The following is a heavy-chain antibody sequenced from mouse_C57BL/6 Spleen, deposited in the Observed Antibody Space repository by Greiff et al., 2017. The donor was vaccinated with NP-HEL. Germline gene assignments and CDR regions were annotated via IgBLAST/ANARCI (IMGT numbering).Heavy chain of an antibody. J-gene: IGHJ2*01. Sequence: QVQLQQSGAELARPGASVKLSCKASGYTFTSYGISWVKQRTGQGLEWIGEIYPRSGNTYYNEKFKGKATLTADKSSSTAYMELRSLTSEDSAVYFCARRYDYDVNYWGQGTTLTVSS. CDR1: GYTFTSYG. V-gene: IGHV1-81*01. D-gene: IGHD2-4*01. CDR3: ARRYDYDVNY. CDR2: IYPRSGNT.